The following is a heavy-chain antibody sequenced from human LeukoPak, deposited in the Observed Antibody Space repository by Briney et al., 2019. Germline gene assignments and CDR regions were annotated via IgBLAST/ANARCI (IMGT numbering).Heavy chain of an antibody. V-gene: IGHV3-21*01. Sequence: GGSLRLSCAASGFTFSGYSMHWVRQAPGKGLEWVSSISSSSTYIYYADSVKGRFTISRDNAKNSLYLQMNSLRAEDTAVYYCARVLAAAGPVTPQYYFDYWGQGTLVTVSS. CDR2: ISSSSTYI. J-gene: IGHJ4*02. D-gene: IGHD6-13*01. CDR3: ARVLAAAGPVTPQYYFDY. CDR1: GFTFSGYS.